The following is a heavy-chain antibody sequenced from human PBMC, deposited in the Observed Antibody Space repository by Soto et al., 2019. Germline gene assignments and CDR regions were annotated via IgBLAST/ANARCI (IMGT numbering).Heavy chain of an antibody. Sequence: SGWSLRLSCASSVFSFGSYALSWVRQAPGKGLEWVSTISGSDGKTFYADSVKGRFSISRDTSQNTLYLQMNSLRADDTAIYYCARWSYLDYWGQGTRVTVSS. CDR3: ARWSYLDY. V-gene: IGHV3-23*01. D-gene: IGHD3-3*01. CDR1: VFSFGSYA. CDR2: ISGSDGKT. J-gene: IGHJ4*02.